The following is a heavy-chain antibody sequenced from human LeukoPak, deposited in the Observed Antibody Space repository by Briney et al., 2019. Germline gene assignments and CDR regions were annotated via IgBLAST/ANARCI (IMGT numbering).Heavy chain of an antibody. V-gene: IGHV4-34*01. CDR1: GGSFSGYY. D-gene: IGHD3-22*01. Sequence: PSETLSLTCAVYGGSFSGYYWSWIRQPPGKGLEWIGEINHSGSTNYNPSLKSRVTISVDTSKNQFSLKLSSVTAADTAVYYCARAPGDYDSSGYRTFDYWGQGTLVTVSS. CDR3: ARAPGDYDSSGYRTFDY. J-gene: IGHJ4*02. CDR2: INHSGST.